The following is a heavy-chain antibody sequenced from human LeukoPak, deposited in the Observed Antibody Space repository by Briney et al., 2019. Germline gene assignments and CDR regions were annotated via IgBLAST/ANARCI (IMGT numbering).Heavy chain of an antibody. CDR3: ARGLYSYGTRLPAGGDY. CDR2: IWYDGSNK. D-gene: IGHD5-18*01. CDR1: GFNFGSDA. J-gene: IGHJ4*02. Sequence: GRSLRLSCTASGFNFGSDAMHWVRQAPGKGLEWVAVIWYDGSNKYYADSVKGRFTISRDNSKNTLYLQMNSLRAEDTAVYYCARGLYSYGTRLPAGGDYWGQGTLDTVSS. V-gene: IGHV3-33*01.